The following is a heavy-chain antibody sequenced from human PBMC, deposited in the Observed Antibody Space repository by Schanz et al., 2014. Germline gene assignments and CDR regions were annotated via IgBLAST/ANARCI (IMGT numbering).Heavy chain of an antibody. V-gene: IGHV3-30*04. J-gene: IGHJ4*02. CDR2: ISDDGSRR. CDR1: GFIFSYYT. CDR3: ARGVARERYSDWLELDY. Sequence: QVELVESGGGVVQPGRSLRLSCAASGFIFSYYTIHWVRQAPGKGLEWVAVISDDGSRRHYADFVTGRFTISRDNSKDTVYLQMNSLRAEDTAVYYCARGVARERYSDWLELDYWGQGTLVTVSS. D-gene: IGHD3-9*01.